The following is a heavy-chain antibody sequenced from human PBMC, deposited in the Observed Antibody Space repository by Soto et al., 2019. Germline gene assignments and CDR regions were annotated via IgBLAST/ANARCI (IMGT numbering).Heavy chain of an antibody. CDR3: AKVGKNYYGMDV. CDR2: LNAGNDNT. Sequence: GASVKVSCKASGYTFTTYVMHWVRQAPGQRLEWMGWLNAGNDNTEYSQKLQGRVTITRDTSASTVYMELSSLSSEDTAVYYCAKVGKNYYGMDVWGQGTRVTVS. D-gene: IGHD1-1*01. V-gene: IGHV1-3*01. J-gene: IGHJ6*02. CDR1: GYTFTTYV.